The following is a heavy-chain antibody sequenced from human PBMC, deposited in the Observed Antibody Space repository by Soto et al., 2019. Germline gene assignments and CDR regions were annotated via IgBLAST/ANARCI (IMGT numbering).Heavy chain of an antibody. CDR2: INHSGST. V-gene: IGHV4-34*01. J-gene: IGHJ4*02. CDR3: ARGKGYYDSSGYYSYYFDY. D-gene: IGHD3-22*01. Sequence: PSETLSLTCAVYGGSFSGYYWSWIRQPPGKGLEWIGEINHSGSTNYNPSLKSRVTISVDTSKNQFSLKLSSVTAADTAVYYCARGKGYYDSSGYYSYYFDYWGQGTLVTVSS. CDR1: GGSFSGYY.